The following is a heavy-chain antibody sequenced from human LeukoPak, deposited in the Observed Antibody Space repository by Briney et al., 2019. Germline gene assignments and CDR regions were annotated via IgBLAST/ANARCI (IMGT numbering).Heavy chain of an antibody. CDR2: INPNSGGT. Sequence: ASVKVSCKASGYTFTGYYMHWVRQAPGQGLEWMGRINPNSGGTNYAQKFQGRVTMTRDTSTSTVYMELSSLRSEDTAVYYCARAFDPTTQPFDPWGQGTLVTVSS. D-gene: IGHD4-11*01. V-gene: IGHV1-2*06. J-gene: IGHJ5*02. CDR1: GYTFTGYY. CDR3: ARAFDPTTQPFDP.